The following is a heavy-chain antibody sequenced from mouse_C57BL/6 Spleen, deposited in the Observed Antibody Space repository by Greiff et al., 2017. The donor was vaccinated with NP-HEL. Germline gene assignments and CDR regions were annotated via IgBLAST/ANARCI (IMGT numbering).Heavy chain of an antibody. CDR2: IDPEDGET. CDR1: NIKDYY. V-gene: IGHV14-2*01. Sequence: NIKDYYMLWVKQRTEQGLEWIGRIDPEDGETKYAPKFQGKATITADTSSNTAYLQLSSLTSEDTAVYYCARSYYYGNWYFDVWGTGTTVTVSS. CDR3: ARSYYYGNWYFDV. J-gene: IGHJ1*03. D-gene: IGHD1-1*01.